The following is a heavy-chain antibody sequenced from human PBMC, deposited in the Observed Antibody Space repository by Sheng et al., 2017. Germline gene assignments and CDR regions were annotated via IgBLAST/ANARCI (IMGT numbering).Heavy chain of an antibody. CDR3: AVYLKKGRTLVPAAIRYYYYMDV. CDR1: GFTFSSYG. V-gene: IGHV3-30*02. Sequence: QVQLVESGGGVVQPGGSLRLSCAASGFTFSSYGMHWVRQAPGKGLEWVAFIRYDGSNKYYADSVKGRFTISRDNSKNTLYLQMNSLRAEDTAVYYCAVYLKKGRTLVPAAIRYYYYMDVWGKGTTVTVSS. D-gene: IGHD2-2*02. CDR2: IRYDGSNK. J-gene: IGHJ6*03.